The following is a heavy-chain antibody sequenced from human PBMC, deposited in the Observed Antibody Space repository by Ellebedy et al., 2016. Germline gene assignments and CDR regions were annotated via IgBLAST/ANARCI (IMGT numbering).Heavy chain of an antibody. D-gene: IGHD6-6*01. J-gene: IGHJ5*02. CDR2: IFPDGSST. CDR3: ARERLAARHVFDP. Sequence: GESLKISXAASGFTFSTYWMHWVRQAPGKGLVWVSRIFPDGSSTYYADSVKGRFTISRDNSKNTLYLQMNSLRAEDTAVYYCARERLAARHVFDPWGQGTLVTVSS. V-gene: IGHV3-74*01. CDR1: GFTFSTYW.